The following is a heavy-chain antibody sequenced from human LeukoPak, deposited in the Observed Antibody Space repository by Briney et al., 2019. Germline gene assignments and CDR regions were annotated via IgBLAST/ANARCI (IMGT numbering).Heavy chain of an antibody. CDR2: ISSNGDNT. CDR1: GFTFSSYA. J-gene: IGHJ6*03. V-gene: IGHV3-64*01. D-gene: IGHD3-3*01. Sequence: GGSLRLSCAASGFTFSSYAMHWVRQAPGKGLEYVSAISSNGDNTYYANSVKGRFTISRDNSKNTLYLQMGSLGAEDMAVYYCAKGGGFWSGRFYYYYYMDVWGKGTTVTVSS. CDR3: AKGGGFWSGRFYYYYYMDV.